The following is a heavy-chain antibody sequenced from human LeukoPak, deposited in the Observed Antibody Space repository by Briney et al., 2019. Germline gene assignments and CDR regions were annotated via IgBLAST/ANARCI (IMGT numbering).Heavy chain of an antibody. V-gene: IGHV3-23*01. J-gene: IGHJ4*02. CDR3: AKGRDLYSSSQGGFDY. CDR2: ISGSGGST. CDR1: GFTFSSYA. Sequence: GGSLRLSCAASGFTFSSYAMSWVRQAPGKGLEWVSAISGSGGSTYYADSVKGRFTISRDNSKNTLYLQMNSLRAEDTAVYYCAKGRDLYSSSQGGFDYWGQGTLVTVSS. D-gene: IGHD6-13*01.